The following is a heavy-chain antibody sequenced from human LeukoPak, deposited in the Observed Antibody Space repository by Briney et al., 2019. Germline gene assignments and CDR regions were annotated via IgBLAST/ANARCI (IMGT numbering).Heavy chain of an antibody. CDR3: TTGGIYCSSTSCLDDY. J-gene: IGHJ4*02. D-gene: IGHD2-2*01. CDR1: GDTLTALS. CDR2: FHPEDGET. V-gene: IGHV1-24*01. Sequence: SVTVSCMVSGDTLTALSMHWVRHAPGKGLEWMGGFHPEDGETIYAQKFQGRVTMTEDTSTYTAYMELSSMRSDDTAVNYCTTGGIYCSSTSCLDDYGGGGTVVTVSS.